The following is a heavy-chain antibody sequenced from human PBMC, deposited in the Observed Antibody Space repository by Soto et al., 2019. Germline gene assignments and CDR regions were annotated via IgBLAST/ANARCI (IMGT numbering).Heavy chain of an antibody. V-gene: IGHV4-39*01. J-gene: IGHJ4*02. CDR3: RWSSGLNDLDD. Sequence: QLQLQESGPGLVKPSETLSLSCTVSGGSISRDSYYWIWIRQPPGKGLEWIGSVYYTESTHYNPCLTCRATTSVDTSNNKLSLRLTSLTAADTALYYCRWSSGLNDLDDWGQGTLVTVS. D-gene: IGHD2-15*01. CDR2: VYYTEST. CDR1: GGSISRDSYY.